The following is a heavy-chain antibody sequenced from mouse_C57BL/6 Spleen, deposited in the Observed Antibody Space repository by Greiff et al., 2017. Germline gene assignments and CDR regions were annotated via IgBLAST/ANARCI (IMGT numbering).Heavy chain of an antibody. Sequence: QVQLKESGAELARPGASVKMSCKASGYTFTSYTMHWVKQRPGQGLEWIGYINPSSGYTKYNQKFKDKATLTADKSSSTAYMQLSSLTSEDSAVYYCARWGDGDYWGQGTTLTVSS. CDR2: INPSSGYT. J-gene: IGHJ2*01. CDR3: ARWGDGDY. D-gene: IGHD2-3*01. CDR1: GYTFTSYT. V-gene: IGHV1-4*01.